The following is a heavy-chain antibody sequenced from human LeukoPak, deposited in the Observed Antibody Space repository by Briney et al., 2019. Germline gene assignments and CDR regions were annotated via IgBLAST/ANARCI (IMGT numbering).Heavy chain of an antibody. V-gene: IGHV1-69*04. CDR3: ARARLPIVVVTAIRRDAFDI. Sequence: SVKVSCKASGGTFSSYAIRWVRQAPGQGLEWMGRIIPILGIANYAQKFQGRVTITADKSTSTAYMELSSLRSEDTAVYYCARARLPIVVVTAIRRDAFDIWGQGTMVTVSS. CDR2: IIPILGIA. D-gene: IGHD2-21*02. J-gene: IGHJ3*02. CDR1: GGTFSSYA.